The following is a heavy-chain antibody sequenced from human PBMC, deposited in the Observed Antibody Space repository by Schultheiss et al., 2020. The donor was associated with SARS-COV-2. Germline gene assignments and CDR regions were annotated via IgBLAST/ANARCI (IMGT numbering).Heavy chain of an antibody. CDR1: GDSVSSNSAA. D-gene: IGHD2-15*01. V-gene: IGHV6-1*01. J-gene: IGHJ5*02. Sequence: SQTLSLTCAISGDSVSSNSAAWNWIRQSPSRGLEWLGRTYYRSKWYNDYAVSVKSRITINPDTSKNQFSLKLSSVTAADTAVYYCARLVGGLVDWFDPWGQGTLVTVSS. CDR3: ARLVGGLVDWFDP. CDR2: TYYRSKWYN.